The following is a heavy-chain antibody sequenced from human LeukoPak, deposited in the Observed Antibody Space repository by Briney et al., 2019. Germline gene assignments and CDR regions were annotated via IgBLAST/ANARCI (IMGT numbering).Heavy chain of an antibody. J-gene: IGHJ3*01. Sequence: SETLSLTCTVSGGSISSYYWSWIRQPPGKGLEWIGYIYYSGSTNYNPSLKSRVTISVDTSKNQFSLKLSSVTAANTAVYYCARQYVDIAFDVWGQGTMVTVSS. CDR2: IYYSGST. CDR3: ARQYVDIAFDV. V-gene: IGHV4-59*08. CDR1: GGSISSYY. D-gene: IGHD5-12*01.